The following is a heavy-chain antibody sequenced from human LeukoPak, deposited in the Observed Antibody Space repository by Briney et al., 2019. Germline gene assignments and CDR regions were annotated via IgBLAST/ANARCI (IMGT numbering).Heavy chain of an antibody. Sequence: GGSLRLSCAASGFTFSSYSMNWVRQAPGKGLEWVSYISSSSSTIYYADSVKGRFTISRDNAKNSLYLQMNSLRAEDTVVYYCAMPHGCSGSYYNFDYWGQGTLVTVSS. V-gene: IGHV3-48*01. CDR2: ISSSSSTI. D-gene: IGHD3-10*02. J-gene: IGHJ4*02. CDR3: AMPHGCSGSYYNFDY. CDR1: GFTFSSYS.